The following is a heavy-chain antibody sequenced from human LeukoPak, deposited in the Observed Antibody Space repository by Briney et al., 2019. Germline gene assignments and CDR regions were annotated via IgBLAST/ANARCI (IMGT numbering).Heavy chain of an antibody. D-gene: IGHD3-9*01. CDR2: IYYSGST. V-gene: IGHV4-59*01. CDR3: ARYYDILTGYRRPGAFDI. J-gene: IGHJ3*02. CDR1: GGSISSYY. Sequence: SETLSLTCTVSGGSISSYYWSWIRQPPGKGLEWIGYIYYSGSTNYNPSLKSRVTISVDTSKNQFSLKLSSVTAADTAVYYCARYYDILTGYRRPGAFDIWGQGTMVTVSS.